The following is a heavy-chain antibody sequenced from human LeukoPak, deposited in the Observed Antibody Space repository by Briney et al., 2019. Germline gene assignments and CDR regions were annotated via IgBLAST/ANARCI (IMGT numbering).Heavy chain of an antibody. CDR3: ARHITIFGVVANNWFDP. D-gene: IGHD3-3*01. CDR2: IYYSGST. CDR1: GDSISNYY. J-gene: IGHJ5*02. Sequence: SETLSLTCTVSGDSISNYYWSWIRQPPGKGLEWIGYIYYSGSTNYNPSLKSRVTISVDTSKNQFSLKLSSVTAADTAVYYCARHITIFGVVANNWFDPWGQGTLVTVSS. V-gene: IGHV4-59*08.